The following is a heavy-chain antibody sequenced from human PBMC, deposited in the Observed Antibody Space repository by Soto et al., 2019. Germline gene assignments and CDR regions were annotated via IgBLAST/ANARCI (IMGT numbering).Heavy chain of an antibody. D-gene: IGHD3-22*01. J-gene: IGHJ4*02. CDR1: GGTFSSYT. CDR2: IIPILGIA. CDR3: ARDGTAVVNQYYFDY. V-gene: IGHV1-69*08. Sequence: QVQLVQSGAEVKKPGSSVKVSCKASGGTFSSYTISWVRQAPGQGLEWMGRIIPILGIANYAQKFQGRVTIDAEKSTSTAYMELSSLRSEDTAVYYCARDGTAVVNQYYFDYWGQGTLVTVSS.